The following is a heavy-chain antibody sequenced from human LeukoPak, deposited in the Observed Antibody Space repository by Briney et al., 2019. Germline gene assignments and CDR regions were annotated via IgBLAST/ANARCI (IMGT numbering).Heavy chain of an antibody. J-gene: IGHJ4*02. CDR1: GYSISSGYY. CDR2: IYHSGST. V-gene: IGHV4-38-2*02. Sequence: PSETLSLTCTVSGYSISSGYYWGWIRQPPGKGLEWIGSIYHSGSTYYNPSLKSRVTISVDTSKNQFSMKLSSVTAADTAVYYCARAITVTRDYWGQGTLVTVSS. CDR3: ARAITVTRDY. D-gene: IGHD4-17*01.